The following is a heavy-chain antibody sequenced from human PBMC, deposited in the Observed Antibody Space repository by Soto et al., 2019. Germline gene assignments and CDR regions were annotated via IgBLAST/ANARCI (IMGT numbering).Heavy chain of an antibody. Sequence: EVQLLESGGGLVQPGGSLRLSCAASGFTFSSYAMSWVRQAPGKGLEWVSAISGSGGSTYYADSVKGRFTISRDNSKNTLYLQMNSLRAEDTAVYYCANQVKRTSPDYYYYYYMDFWGNGTTVTVSS. CDR2: ISGSGGST. V-gene: IGHV3-23*01. J-gene: IGHJ6*03. CDR1: GFTFSSYA. D-gene: IGHD2-2*01. CDR3: ANQVKRTSPDYYYYYYMDF.